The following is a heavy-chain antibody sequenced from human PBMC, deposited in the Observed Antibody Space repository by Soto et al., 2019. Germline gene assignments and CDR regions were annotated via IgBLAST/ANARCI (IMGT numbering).Heavy chain of an antibody. V-gene: IGHV4-34*01. CDR3: ARRVPFYYYYYMDV. Sequence: SETLSLPCAVYGGSFSGYYWSWIRQPPGKGLEWIGEINHSGSTNYNPSLKSRVTISVDTSKNQFSLKLSSVTAADTAVYSCARRVPFYYYYYMDVWGKGTTVTGSS. CDR1: GGSFSGYY. D-gene: IGHD3-10*01. J-gene: IGHJ6*03. CDR2: INHSGST.